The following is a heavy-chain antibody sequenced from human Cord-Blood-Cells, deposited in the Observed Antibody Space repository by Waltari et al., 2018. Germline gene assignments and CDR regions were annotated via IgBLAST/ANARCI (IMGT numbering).Heavy chain of an antibody. CDR2: MNPNSGNT. Sequence: QVQLVQSGAEVKKPGASVKVSCKASGYTFTSYDINWVRQASGQGLEWMGWMNPNSGNTGYAQKFQGRVTITRNTSISTAYMELSSLRSEDTAVYYCARRTNDYHTYYYYYMDVWGKGTTVTVSS. CDR1: GYTFTSYD. CDR3: ARRTNDYHTYYYYYMDV. D-gene: IGHD2-8*01. J-gene: IGHJ6*03. V-gene: IGHV1-8*03.